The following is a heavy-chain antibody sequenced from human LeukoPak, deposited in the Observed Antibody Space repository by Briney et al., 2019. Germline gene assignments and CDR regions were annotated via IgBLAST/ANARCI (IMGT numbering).Heavy chain of an antibody. CDR2: VNPNSGGT. J-gene: IGHJ4*02. CDR3: ARERLSPGKGFDY. Sequence: ASVKVSCKASGYTFTDYYIHWVRQAPGQGLEWMGWVNPNSGGTSYAQKFQGRVTMTRDTSISTVFMELSSLRSNDTAIYYCARERLSPGKGFDYWGQGTLVTVSS. CDR1: GYTFTDYY. V-gene: IGHV1-2*02. D-gene: IGHD4-23*01.